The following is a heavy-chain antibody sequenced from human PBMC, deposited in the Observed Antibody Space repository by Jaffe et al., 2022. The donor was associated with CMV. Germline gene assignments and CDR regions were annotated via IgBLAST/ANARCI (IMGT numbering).Heavy chain of an antibody. CDR3: ARGPLLLWFGESPFDY. V-gene: IGHV3-7*03. CDR1: GFTFSSYW. Sequence: EVQLVESGGGLVQPGGSLRLSCAASGFTFSSYWMSWVRQAPGKGLEWVANIKQDGSEKYYVDSVKGRFTISRDNAKNSLYLQMNSLRAEDTAVYYCARGPLLLWFGESPFDYWGQGTLVTVSS. CDR2: IKQDGSEK. J-gene: IGHJ4*02. D-gene: IGHD3-10*01.